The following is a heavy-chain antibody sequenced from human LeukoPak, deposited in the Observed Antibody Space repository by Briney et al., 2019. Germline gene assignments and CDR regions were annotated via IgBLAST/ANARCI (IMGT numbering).Heavy chain of an antibody. CDR3: AKVGYCSSTSCYWRGTYYFDY. V-gene: IGHV3-23*01. D-gene: IGHD2-2*01. Sequence: GGSLRLSCAASGFTFSSYAMSWVRQAPGKGLERVSAISGSGGSTYYADSVKGRFTISRDNSKNTLYLQMNSLRAEDTAVYYCAKVGYCSSTSCYWRGTYYFDYWGQGTLVTVSS. CDR1: GFTFSSYA. J-gene: IGHJ4*02. CDR2: ISGSGGST.